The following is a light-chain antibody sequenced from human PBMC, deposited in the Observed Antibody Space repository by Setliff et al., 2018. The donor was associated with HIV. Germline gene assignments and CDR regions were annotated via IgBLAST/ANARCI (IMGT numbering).Light chain of an antibody. CDR1: QSVRSRY. Sequence: EIVLTQSPGTLSLSPGERATLSCRASQSVRSRYLAWYQQKPGQAPRLLIYGASSRATGIPGRFSGSGSGTDFTLTISRLEPEDFAVYYCQQYGSSPKTFGQGTKVDIK. V-gene: IGKV3-20*01. CDR2: GAS. CDR3: QQYGSSPKT. J-gene: IGKJ1*01.